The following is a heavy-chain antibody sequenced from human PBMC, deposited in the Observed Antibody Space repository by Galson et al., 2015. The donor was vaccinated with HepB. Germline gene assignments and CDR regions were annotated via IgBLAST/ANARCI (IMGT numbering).Heavy chain of an antibody. CDR2: ISSSSSTI. D-gene: IGHD4-17*01. Sequence: SLRLSCAASGFTFSSYSMNWVRQAPGKGLEWVSYISSSSSTIYYADSVKGRFTISRDNAKNSLYLQVNSLRAEDTAVYYCARDRAKNSTGTRLRAYFDLWGRGTLVTVSS. J-gene: IGHJ2*01. V-gene: IGHV3-48*01. CDR3: ARDRAKNSTGTRLRAYFDL. CDR1: GFTFSSYS.